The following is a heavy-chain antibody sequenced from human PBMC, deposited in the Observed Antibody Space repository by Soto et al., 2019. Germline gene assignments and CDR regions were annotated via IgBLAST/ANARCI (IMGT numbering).Heavy chain of an antibody. D-gene: IGHD1-1*01. Sequence: QVQLVESGGGVVQPGTSLRLSCAASGFTFSKYGMHWVRQAPGRGLEWVAVITYAGSNQYYADSVKGRFTSSRDNSKNTLYLQMSSLRPEDTAVYFCTRKNWNDVIGLGMDVWGQGTTVTVYS. V-gene: IGHV3-30*03. J-gene: IGHJ6*02. CDR2: ITYAGSNQ. CDR3: TRKNWNDVIGLGMDV. CDR1: GFTFSKYG.